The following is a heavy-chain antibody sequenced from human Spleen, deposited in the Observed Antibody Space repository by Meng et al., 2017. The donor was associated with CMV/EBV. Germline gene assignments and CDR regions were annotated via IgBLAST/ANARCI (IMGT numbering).Heavy chain of an antibody. CDR1: GYSISSGYY. D-gene: IGHD2-2*01. J-gene: IGHJ6*02. V-gene: IGHV4-38-2*02. CDR2: IYHSGST. CDR3: AKDHGYGLVPAGYGMDV. Sequence: SETLSLTCTVSGYSISSGYYWGWIRQPPGKGLEWIGSIYHSGSTYYNPSLKSRVTISVDTSKNQFSLKLSSVTAADTAVYYCAKDHGYGLVPAGYGMDVWGQGTTVTVSS.